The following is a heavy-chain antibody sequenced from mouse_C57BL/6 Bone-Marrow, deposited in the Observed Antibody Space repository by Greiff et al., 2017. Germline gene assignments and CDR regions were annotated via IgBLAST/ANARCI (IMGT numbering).Heavy chain of an antibody. CDR2: SRNKANDYTT. J-gene: IGHJ3*01. CDR3: ARDNYGNGFAY. V-gene: IGHV7-1*01. CDR1: GFTFSDFY. Sequence: EVQRVESGGGLVQSGRSLRLSCATSGFTFSDFYMEWVRQAPGKGLEWIAASRNKANDYTTEYSASVKGRFIVSRDTSQSILYLQMNALRAEDTAIYYCARDNYGNGFAYWGQGTLVTVSA. D-gene: IGHD2-1*01.